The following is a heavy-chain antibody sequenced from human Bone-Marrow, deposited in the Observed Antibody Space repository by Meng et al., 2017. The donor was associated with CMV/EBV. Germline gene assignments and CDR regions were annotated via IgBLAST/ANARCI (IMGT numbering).Heavy chain of an antibody. V-gene: IGHV2-5*01. J-gene: IGHJ3*02. CDR3: AHTPDAPSGYSPAFHI. CDR1: WVSLNTIGLG. D-gene: IGHD3-22*01. Sequence: SGPTLVKPTQTLTLTWTLSWVSLNTIGLGVGWIRQPPGKALEWLALIYWNDDKRYSPSLKNRLTISKDASNYQVVLKMANMDPVDTATYSCAHTPDAPSGYSPAFHIWGQGTMVTVSS. CDR2: IYWNDDK.